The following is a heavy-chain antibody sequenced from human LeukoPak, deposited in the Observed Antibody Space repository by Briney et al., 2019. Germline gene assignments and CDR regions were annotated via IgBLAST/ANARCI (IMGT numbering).Heavy chain of an antibody. Sequence: TGGSLRLSCAASGFNFSSYAMSWVRQAPGKGLEWVSVISDSGGNTYYADSVKGRFTISRDNFKNTLYLQMNSLRAEDTAIYYCAKNRDSSAYYHDAFDIWGQGTMVTVSS. CDR3: AKNRDSSAYYHDAFDI. J-gene: IGHJ3*02. CDR2: ISDSGGNT. CDR1: GFNFSSYA. V-gene: IGHV3-23*01. D-gene: IGHD3-22*01.